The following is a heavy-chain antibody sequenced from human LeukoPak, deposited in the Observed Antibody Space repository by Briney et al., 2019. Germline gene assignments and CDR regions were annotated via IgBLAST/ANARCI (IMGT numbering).Heavy chain of an antibody. CDR1: GFTFSSYG. CDR3: AKGLRGSGIGAFDI. J-gene: IGHJ3*02. D-gene: IGHD3-10*01. V-gene: IGHV3-30*02. Sequence: GESLRLSCAASGFTFSSYGMHWVRQAPGKGLEWVAFIRYDGSNKYYADSVKGRFTISRDNSKNTLYLQMNSLRAEDTAVYYCAKGLRGSGIGAFDIWGQGTMVTVSS. CDR2: IRYDGSNK.